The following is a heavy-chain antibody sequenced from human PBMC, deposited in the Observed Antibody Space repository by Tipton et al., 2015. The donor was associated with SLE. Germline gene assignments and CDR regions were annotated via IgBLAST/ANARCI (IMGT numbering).Heavy chain of an antibody. V-gene: IGHV4-31*03. J-gene: IGHJ4*02. Sequence: TLSLTCTVSGGSISSGGYYWSWIRQHPGKGLEWIGFIYYSGSTYYNLSLRSRVTISVDTSKNQFSLKLSSVTAADTAVYYCARDLGTEFDYWGQGTLVTVSS. CDR2: IYYSGST. CDR3: ARDLGTEFDY. CDR1: GGSISSGGYY. D-gene: IGHD6-13*01.